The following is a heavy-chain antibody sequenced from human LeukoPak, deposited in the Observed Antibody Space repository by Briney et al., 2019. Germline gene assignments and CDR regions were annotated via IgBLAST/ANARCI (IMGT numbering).Heavy chain of an antibody. D-gene: IGHD2-21*02. V-gene: IGHV3-30*02. CDR2: IRYDGSHE. CDR3: AKEVRVVTAILYFDH. Sequence: GGSLRLSCAASGFSFSSNDMHWVRQAPGKGLEWVAFIRYDGSHEHYIESVKGRFTVSRDNSKNTLYLQMSSLRVDDTAVYFCAKEVRVVTAILYFDHWGQGSLVTVSS. J-gene: IGHJ4*01. CDR1: GFSFSSND.